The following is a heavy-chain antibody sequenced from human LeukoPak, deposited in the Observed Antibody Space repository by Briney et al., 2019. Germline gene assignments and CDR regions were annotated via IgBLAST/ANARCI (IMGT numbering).Heavy chain of an antibody. D-gene: IGHD5-18*01. Sequence: PSETLSLTCTVSGASISDYYWSWIRQPPGKRLEWIGYVYYSGSTNYNPSLESRVTISVDTSKNQFSLKMNSVTAADTAVYYCAGGYTTRVLDSWGQGTLVTVSS. J-gene: IGHJ4*02. CDR2: VYYSGST. CDR3: AGGYTTRVLDS. V-gene: IGHV4-59*01. CDR1: GASISDYY.